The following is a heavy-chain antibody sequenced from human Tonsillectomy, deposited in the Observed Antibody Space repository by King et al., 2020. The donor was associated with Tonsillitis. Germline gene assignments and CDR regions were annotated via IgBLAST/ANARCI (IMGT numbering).Heavy chain of an antibody. V-gene: IGHV3-7*03. Sequence: VQLVESGGGLVQPGGSLRLSCAASGFTFSSYWMSGVRQTPGKGLEGVANIKQDGSEKYYVDSGKGRFTISRDNAKKSLYLQMNSLRAEDTAVYYCARASSLRYYFDYWGQGTLVTVSS. CDR3: ARASSLRYYFDY. J-gene: IGHJ4*02. CDR1: GFTFSSYW. D-gene: IGHD2-2*01. CDR2: IKQDGSEK.